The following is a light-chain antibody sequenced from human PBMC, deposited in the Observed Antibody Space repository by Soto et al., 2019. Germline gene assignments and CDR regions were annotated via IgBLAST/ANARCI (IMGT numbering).Light chain of an antibody. CDR2: DAS. Sequence: EIVLTQSPATLSLSPGERATLSCRASQSVSSYLAWYQQKPGQAPRLLIYDASNRATGIPARFSGSGSGTDFPVGIGSLVSEDSEGYYCHQRSNWPPTTFGQGTRVELK. V-gene: IGKV3-11*01. CDR3: HQRSNWPPTT. J-gene: IGKJ1*01. CDR1: QSVSSY.